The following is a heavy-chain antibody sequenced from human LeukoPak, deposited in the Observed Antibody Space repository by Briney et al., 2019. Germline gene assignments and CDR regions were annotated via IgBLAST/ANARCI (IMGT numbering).Heavy chain of an antibody. J-gene: IGHJ3*02. CDR1: GGSISSGSYH. CDR2: IYTSGST. V-gene: IGHV4-61*02. Sequence: SETLSLTCTVSGGSISSGSYHWSWIRQPAGKGLEWIGRIYTSGSTNYNPSLKSRVTISVDTSKNQFSLKLSSVTAADTAVYYCTSLTPGGHDAFDIWGQGTMVTVSS. D-gene: IGHD2-2*01. CDR3: TSLTPGGHDAFDI.